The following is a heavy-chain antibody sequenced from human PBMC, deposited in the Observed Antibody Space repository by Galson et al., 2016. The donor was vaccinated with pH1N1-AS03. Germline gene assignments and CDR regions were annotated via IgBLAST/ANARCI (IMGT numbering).Heavy chain of an antibody. Sequence: LRLSCAASGFPFGDYPLTWFRQAPGKGLEWVGFIRSKTYGGTTEYAPSVKGRFTISRDDSKSIAYLQMNSLKTEDTAVYYCARARTSPGSLAGVGFDIWGQGTMVTVSS. CDR1: GFPFGDYP. CDR3: ARARTSPGSLAGVGFDI. CDR2: IRSKTYGGTT. V-gene: IGHV3-49*03. J-gene: IGHJ3*02.